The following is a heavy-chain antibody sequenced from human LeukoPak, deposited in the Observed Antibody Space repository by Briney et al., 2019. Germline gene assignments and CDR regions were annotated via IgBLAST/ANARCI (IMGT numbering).Heavy chain of an antibody. J-gene: IGHJ3*02. CDR2: ISYDVNNK. Sequence: GGSLRLSCAASGFTFSSYGMHWVRQAPGKGLEWVALISYDVNNKYYADSVKGRFTISRDNSKNTLYLQMNSLRVEDTAVYYCAKESRYFDWGDAFDIWGQGTMVTVSS. CDR3: AKESRYFDWGDAFDI. D-gene: IGHD3-9*01. CDR1: GFTFSSYG. V-gene: IGHV3-30*18.